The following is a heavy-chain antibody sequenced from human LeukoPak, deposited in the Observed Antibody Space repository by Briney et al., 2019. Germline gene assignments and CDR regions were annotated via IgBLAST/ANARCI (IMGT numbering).Heavy chain of an antibody. Sequence: SETLSLTCTVPGGSTSSPRYYWGWIRQPPGKGLEWIGGVYYSGITYYNPSLNSRVTISVDTSKDQFSLKLNSVTAADTAVYYCARVLRVAAMPHYFDYWGQGTLVTVSS. CDR1: GGSTSSPRYY. CDR3: ARVLRVAAMPHYFDY. D-gene: IGHD2-2*01. V-gene: IGHV4-39*07. CDR2: VYYSGIT. J-gene: IGHJ4*02.